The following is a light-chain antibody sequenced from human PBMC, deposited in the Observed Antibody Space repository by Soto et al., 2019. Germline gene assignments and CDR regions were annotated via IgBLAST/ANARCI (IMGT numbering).Light chain of an antibody. J-gene: IGKJ1*01. V-gene: IGKV3-15*01. CDR2: GAS. Sequence: EIVMTQSPATLSVSPGERATLSCRASQSVSSNLAWFQQKPGQAPRLLIYGASTRATGIPGSFSGSGSGTEFILTISSLQSEDFAAYYCQQYDKWPLTFGQGIKVEIK. CDR1: QSVSSN. CDR3: QQYDKWPLT.